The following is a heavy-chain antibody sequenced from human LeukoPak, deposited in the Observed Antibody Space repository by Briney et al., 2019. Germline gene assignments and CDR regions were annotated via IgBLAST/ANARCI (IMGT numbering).Heavy chain of an antibody. CDR1: GFTFSSYS. D-gene: IGHD3-16*01. V-gene: IGHV3-48*01. J-gene: IGHJ4*02. CDR3: AKDWGWQLYYFDY. CDR2: ISSSSSTI. Sequence: GGSLRLSCAASGFTFSSYSMNWVRQAPGKGLEWVSYISSSSSTIYYADSVKGRFTISRDNSKNTLYLQMNSLRAEDTAVYYCAKDWGWQLYYFDYWGQGTLVTVSS.